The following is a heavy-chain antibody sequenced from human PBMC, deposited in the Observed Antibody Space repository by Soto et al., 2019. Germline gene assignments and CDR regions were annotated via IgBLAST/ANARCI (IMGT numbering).Heavy chain of an antibody. CDR2: ISGSGGST. J-gene: IGHJ6*03. D-gene: IGHD4-17*01. CDR3: AKYHGDFEYYYYYMDV. V-gene: IGHV3-23*01. Sequence: EVQLLESGGGLVQPRGSLRLSCAASGFTFSSYAMSWVRQAPGKGLEWVSAISGSGGSTYYADSVKGRFTISRDNSKNTLYLQMNSLRAEDTAVYYCAKYHGDFEYYYYYMDVWGKGTTVTVSS. CDR1: GFTFSSYA.